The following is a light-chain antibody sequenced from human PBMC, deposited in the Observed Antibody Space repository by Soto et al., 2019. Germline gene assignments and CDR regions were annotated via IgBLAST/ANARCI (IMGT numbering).Light chain of an antibody. Sequence: QSALTQPASVSGSPGQSITISCTGTSRDVGGYNYVSWYQQHPGKAPKLMIYDVSNRPSGVSNRFSGSKSGNTASLTISGLQAEDEADYYCSSYTSSSLVFGGGTQLTVL. CDR1: SRDVGGYNY. CDR2: DVS. J-gene: IGLJ2*01. V-gene: IGLV2-14*01. CDR3: SSYTSSSLV.